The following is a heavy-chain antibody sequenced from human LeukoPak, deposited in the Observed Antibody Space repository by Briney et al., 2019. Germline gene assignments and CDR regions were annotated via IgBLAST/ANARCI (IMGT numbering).Heavy chain of an antibody. CDR2: ISYDGSNK. CDR1: GFTFSNYD. Sequence: GGSLRLSCAASGFTFSNYDMHWVRQAPGKGLEWVAVISYDGSNKYYADSVKGRFTISRDNSKNTLYLQMNSLRAEDTAVYYCARTGSYDYSPYFDYWGQGTLVTVSS. V-gene: IGHV3-30*03. J-gene: IGHJ4*02. CDR3: ARTGSYDYSPYFDY. D-gene: IGHD1-26*01.